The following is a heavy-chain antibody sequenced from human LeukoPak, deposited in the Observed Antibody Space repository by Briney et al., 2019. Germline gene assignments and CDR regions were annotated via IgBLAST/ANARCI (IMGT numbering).Heavy chain of an antibody. J-gene: IGHJ4*02. D-gene: IGHD3-10*01. CDR1: GYTFTGYY. Sequence: ASVKVSCKASGYTFTGYYMHWVRQAPGQGLEWMGWINPNSGGTNYAQKFQGRVTMTRDTSISTAYMELSRLRSDDTAVYYCARDPSWVRGSLPKYYFDYWGQGTLVTVSS. CDR3: ARDPSWVRGSLPKYYFDY. V-gene: IGHV1-2*02. CDR2: INPNSGGT.